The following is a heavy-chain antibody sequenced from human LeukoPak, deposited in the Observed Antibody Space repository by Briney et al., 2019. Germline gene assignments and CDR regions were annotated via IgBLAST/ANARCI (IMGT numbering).Heavy chain of an antibody. V-gene: IGHV4-4*09. Sequence: SETLSLTCTVSGGSISDYYWSWIRQPPGKGLEWIGYIYTSGSTNYNPSLKSRVTISVDTSKNQFSLKLSSVTAADTAVYYCARNPYYYYYYMDVWGEGTTVTVSS. CDR3: ARNPYYYYYYMDV. CDR2: IYTSGST. CDR1: GGSISDYY. J-gene: IGHJ6*03. D-gene: IGHD1-14*01.